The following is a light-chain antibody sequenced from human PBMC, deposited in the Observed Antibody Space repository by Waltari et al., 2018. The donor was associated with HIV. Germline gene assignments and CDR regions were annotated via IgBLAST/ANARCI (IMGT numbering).Light chain of an antibody. CDR2: GTS. CDR1: QSVISSY. Sequence: EIVLTQSPGPLSLSPGERATLSCRASQSVISSYVAWYQQKPGQAPRLLIYGTSSRATGIPDRFSGYGSGTDFTLTTSRLEPEDFAVYYCQLYLASPPEYTFGQGTKLEIK. CDR3: QLYLASPPEYT. V-gene: IGKV3-20*01. J-gene: IGKJ2*01.